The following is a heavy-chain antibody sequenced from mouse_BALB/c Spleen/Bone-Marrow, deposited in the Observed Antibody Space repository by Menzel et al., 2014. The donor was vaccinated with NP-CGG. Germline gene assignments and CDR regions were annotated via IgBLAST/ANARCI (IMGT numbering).Heavy chain of an antibody. CDR1: GFTFTDYY. D-gene: IGHD1-1*01. V-gene: IGHV7-3*02. CDR3: ARDMGGLLFDS. Sequence: EVQLVESGGGLVQPGGSLRLSCATSGFTFTDYYMNWVRQPPGKALEWLAFIRNKAYGYTSEYNASVKGRFTISRDNSKNILYLQMNTLRAEDSATYYCARDMGGLLFDSWGQGTTLSVSS. J-gene: IGHJ2*01. CDR2: IRNKAYGYTS.